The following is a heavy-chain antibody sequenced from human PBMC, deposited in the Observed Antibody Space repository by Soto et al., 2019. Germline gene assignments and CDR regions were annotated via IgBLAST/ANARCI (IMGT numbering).Heavy chain of an antibody. CDR3: ARDSDSSSWYPIDY. CDR2: ISSSSSYI. CDR1: GFTFSSYS. Sequence: EVQLVESGGGLVKPGGSLRLSCAASGFTFSSYSMNWVRQATGKGLEWVSSISSSSSYIYYADSVKGRFTISRDNAKNSLYLQMNSLRAEDTAVYYCARDSDSSSWYPIDYWGQGTLVTVSS. V-gene: IGHV3-21*01. D-gene: IGHD6-13*01. J-gene: IGHJ4*02.